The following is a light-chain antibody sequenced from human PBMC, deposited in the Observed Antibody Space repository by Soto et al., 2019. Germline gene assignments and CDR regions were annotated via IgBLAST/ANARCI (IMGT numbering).Light chain of an antibody. CDR3: QKYNSAPLT. Sequence: DLQMTQSPSSVPASVGDRVTITCRASQGISSWVGWYKQKPGKDTKLLIYAASTLPAVVPSRVSGRGSGTDVTLTISSLQPEDVAAYYCQKYNSAPLTFGGGTKVDIK. V-gene: IGKV1-27*01. J-gene: IGKJ4*01. CDR2: AAS. CDR1: QGISSW.